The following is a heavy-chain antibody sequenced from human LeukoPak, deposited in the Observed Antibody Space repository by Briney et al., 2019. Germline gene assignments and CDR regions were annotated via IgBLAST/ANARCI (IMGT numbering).Heavy chain of an antibody. Sequence: SETLSLTCAVYGGSFSGYYWSWIRQPPGKGLEWIGEINHSGSTNYNPSLKSRATISVDTSKNQFSLKLSSVTAADTAVYYCARGKIADDSSGYYSDYWGQGTLVTVSS. CDR1: GGSFSGYY. CDR2: INHSGST. CDR3: ARGKIADDSSGYYSDY. D-gene: IGHD3-22*01. V-gene: IGHV4-34*01. J-gene: IGHJ4*02.